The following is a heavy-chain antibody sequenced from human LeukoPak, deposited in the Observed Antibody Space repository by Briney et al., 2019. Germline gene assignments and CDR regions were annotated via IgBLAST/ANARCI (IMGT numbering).Heavy chain of an antibody. J-gene: IGHJ4*02. D-gene: IGHD4-17*01. Sequence: GGSLRLSCAASGFTFRSYSMNWVRQAPGKRLEWLSSITSSGSHMYYADSVKGRFTISRDNAKSSLYLQMNSLSPEDTAVYYCASFMTTVTIPDYWGQGTQVTVSS. V-gene: IGHV3-21*01. CDR2: ITSSGSHM. CDR3: ASFMTTVTIPDY. CDR1: GFTFRSYS.